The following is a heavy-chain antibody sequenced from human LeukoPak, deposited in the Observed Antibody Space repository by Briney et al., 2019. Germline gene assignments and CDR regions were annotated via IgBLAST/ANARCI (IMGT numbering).Heavy chain of an antibody. CDR2: INPNSGGT. V-gene: IGHV1-2*02. CDR3: ARGRLGFCGGGSCSDFDY. D-gene: IGHD2-15*01. Sequence: ASVKVSCKASGYTFTGYYMHWVRQAPGQGLEWMGWINPNSGGTNYAQKFQGRVTMTRDTSISTDYMELTRLRSDDTAVYYCARGRLGFCGGGSCSDFDYWGQGTLVSVSS. J-gene: IGHJ4*02. CDR1: GYTFTGYY.